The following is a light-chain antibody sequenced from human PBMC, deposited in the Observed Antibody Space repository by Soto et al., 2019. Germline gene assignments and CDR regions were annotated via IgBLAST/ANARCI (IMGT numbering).Light chain of an antibody. CDR2: TAS. V-gene: IGKV3-15*01. J-gene: IGKJ1*01. Sequence: EIVMTQSPATLSVSPGERVTLSCRASQSVGSNFAWYQQKPGQAPSLLIYTASTRATGVPARFSGSGSGTEFTLTISGLRSEDFAVYYCQQYENWPRTFGQGTKVDIK. CDR1: QSVGSN. CDR3: QQYENWPRT.